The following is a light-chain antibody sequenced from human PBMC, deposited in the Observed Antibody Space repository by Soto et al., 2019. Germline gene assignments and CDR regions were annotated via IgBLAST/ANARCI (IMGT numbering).Light chain of an antibody. Sequence: EIVLTQSPATLSLSPGERATLSCRASQSVSSYLAWYQQKPGQAPRLLIYDASNRATGIPARFSGSGSGTDFTLTIGSLEPEDFAVYYCQQRSYWPSPFGGGTKVDIK. J-gene: IGKJ4*01. V-gene: IGKV3-11*01. CDR1: QSVSSY. CDR3: QQRSYWPSP. CDR2: DAS.